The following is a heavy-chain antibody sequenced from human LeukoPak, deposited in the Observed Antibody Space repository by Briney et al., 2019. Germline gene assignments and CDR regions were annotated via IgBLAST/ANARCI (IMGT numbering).Heavy chain of an antibody. V-gene: IGHV1-69*13. CDR1: GGTFTSYA. CDR3: ASSAYCDILTGYQSFDY. CDR2: VIPIFGTA. Sequence: SVKVSCKASGGTFTSYAISWVRQAPGQGLEWMGGVIPIFGTANYAQKFQGRVTITADESTSTAYMELSSLRSEDTAVYYCASSAYCDILTGYQSFDYWGQGTLVTVSS. D-gene: IGHD3-9*01. J-gene: IGHJ4*02.